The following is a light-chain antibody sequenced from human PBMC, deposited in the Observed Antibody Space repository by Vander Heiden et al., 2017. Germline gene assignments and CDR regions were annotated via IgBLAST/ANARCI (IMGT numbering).Light chain of an antibody. Sequence: VHWMTQSPSLLSASTGDRAPTSCRISQGISSYLAWYQQKPGKAPELLIYAASTLQSGVPSRFSGSGSGTDFTLTISCLQSEDFATYYCQQYYSFPKTFGQGTKVEIK. CDR2: AAS. CDR1: QGISSY. V-gene: IGKV1D-8*01. CDR3: QQYYSFPKT. J-gene: IGKJ1*01.